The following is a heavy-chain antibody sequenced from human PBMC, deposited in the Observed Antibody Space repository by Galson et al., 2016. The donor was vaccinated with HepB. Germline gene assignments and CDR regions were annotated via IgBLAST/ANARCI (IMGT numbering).Heavy chain of an antibody. Sequence: SLRLSCAASGFMFSNYIMNWVRQGPGKGLEWVSSITATSAYTYYADSVQGRFTISRDNAKNSLFLHMNSLRAEDTAVYYCARHMRYSTGWRLGHFGMDVWGQGTTVTVSS. D-gene: IGHD6-19*01. V-gene: IGHV3-21*01. CDR2: ITATSAYT. J-gene: IGHJ6*02. CDR3: ARHMRYSTGWRLGHFGMDV. CDR1: GFMFSNYI.